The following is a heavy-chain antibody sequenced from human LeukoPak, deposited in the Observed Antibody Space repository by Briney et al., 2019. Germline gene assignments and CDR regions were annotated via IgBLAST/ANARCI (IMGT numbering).Heavy chain of an antibody. CDR2: DYSGGAT. CDR1: GFTVSRNY. D-gene: IGHD3-10*01. J-gene: IGHJ4*02. V-gene: IGHV3-53*01. CDR3: ATTRVCGGVLLRPSCLYFED. Sequence: GGSLRLSCAASGFTVSRNYMNWVRQAPGKGLEWVSGIDYSGGATNYADSVQGRFTVSRDNSKNTLYLQMNNLRAEDTAVYYCATTRVCGGVLLRPSCLYFEDWGQGALVTVSS.